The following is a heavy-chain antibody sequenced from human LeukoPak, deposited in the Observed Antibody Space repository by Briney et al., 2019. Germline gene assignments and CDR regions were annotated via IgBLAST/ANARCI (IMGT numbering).Heavy chain of an antibody. J-gene: IGHJ4*02. CDR3: AAYCSGGSCYMDFDY. Sequence: GGSLRLSCAASGFTFSSYSMNWVRQAPGKGLEWVSSISSSSSYIYYADSVKGRFTISRDNAQNSLYLQMNSLRAEDTAVYYCAAYCSGGSCYMDFDYWGQGTLVTVSS. CDR2: ISSSSSYI. V-gene: IGHV3-21*01. D-gene: IGHD2-15*01. CDR1: GFTFSSYS.